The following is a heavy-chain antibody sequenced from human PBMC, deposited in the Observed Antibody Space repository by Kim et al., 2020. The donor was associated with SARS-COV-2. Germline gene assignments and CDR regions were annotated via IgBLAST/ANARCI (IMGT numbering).Heavy chain of an antibody. J-gene: IGHJ6*02. CDR2: IYYSGTT. CDR1: GGSISSGGYY. Sequence: SETLSLTCTVSGGSISSGGYYWTWIRQHPGKGLEWIGYIYYSGTTYYNPSLKSRVTISMNTSKNQFSLKLSSVTAADTTVYYCARLWGGPTSENYYFDMDVWGQGTTVTVSS. D-gene: IGHD2-2*01. CDR3: ARLWGGPTSENYYFDMDV. V-gene: IGHV4-31*03.